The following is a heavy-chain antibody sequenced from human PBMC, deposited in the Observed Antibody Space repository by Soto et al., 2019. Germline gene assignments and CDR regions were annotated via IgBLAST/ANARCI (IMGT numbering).Heavy chain of an antibody. J-gene: IGHJ6*02. V-gene: IGHV1-24*01. D-gene: IGHD2-2*01. CDR2: FDPEDGET. Sequence: ASVKVSCKVSGYTLTELSMHWVRQAPREGLEWMGGFDPEDGETIYAQKFQGRVTMTEDTSTDTAYMELSSLRSEDTAVYYCATAHPLPAAIPDYYYYGMDVWGQGTTVTVSS. CDR3: ATAHPLPAAIPDYYYYGMDV. CDR1: GYTLTELS.